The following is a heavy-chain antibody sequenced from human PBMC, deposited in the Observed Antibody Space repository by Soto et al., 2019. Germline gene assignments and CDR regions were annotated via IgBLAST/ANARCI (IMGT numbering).Heavy chain of an antibody. CDR1: GLTFSTYA. V-gene: IGHV3-23*01. J-gene: IGHJ4*02. CDR2: ISGNGANT. CDR3: SKDRPDSVGSGGGDYKAGGDY. D-gene: IGHD3-10*01. Sequence: EVQLLGSGGGLVQPGGSLRLSCAASGLTFSTYAMSWVRQAPGKGLEWVSSISGNGANTYYTDSVKGRFIISRDNYKTTLVRQMKCRSAEATALYYCSKDRPDSVGSGGGDYKAGGDYWGQGTLVTVSS.